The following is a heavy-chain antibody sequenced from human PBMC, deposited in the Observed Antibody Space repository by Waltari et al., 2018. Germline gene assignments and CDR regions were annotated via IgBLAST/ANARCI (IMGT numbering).Heavy chain of an antibody. CDR1: GYIFINYF. CDR2: INCRNGGT. V-gene: IGHV1-2*06. Sequence: QVNLVQSGADVRKPGASVTVCCKASGYIFINYFIHWVRQAPGQGLEWIGRINCRNGGTDYAQKFQGRVTLTRDTSISTAYMELSGLTLDDTAIYYCTVIAGDFDIWGPGTMVTASS. CDR3: TVIAGDFDI. J-gene: IGHJ3*02. D-gene: IGHD2-21*01.